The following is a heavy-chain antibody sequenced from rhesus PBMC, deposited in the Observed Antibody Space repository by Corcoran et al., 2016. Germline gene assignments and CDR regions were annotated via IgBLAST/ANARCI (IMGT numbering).Heavy chain of an antibody. Sequence: QVTLTESGPALVKPTQTLTLTCTFSGFSLTTSGMGVGWIRQPPGTALEWLALIYWDDDKRYSTSLKSRLTISKDTSKNQVVLTMTNMDPVDTATYYCAREYSSGWTPYFDYWGQGVLVTVSS. D-gene: IGHD6-31*01. CDR3: AREYSSGWTPYFDY. J-gene: IGHJ4*01. V-gene: IGHV2-174*01. CDR1: GFSLTTSGMG. CDR2: IYWDDDK.